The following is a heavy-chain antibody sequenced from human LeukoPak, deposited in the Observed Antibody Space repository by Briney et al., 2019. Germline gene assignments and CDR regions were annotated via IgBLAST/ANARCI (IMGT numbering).Heavy chain of an antibody. Sequence: GGSLRLSCAASGFTFRDFWMSWVRQAPGKGLEWVANIQQNGIEKYSVEGRFTISRDNVNSLLYLRINGLRADDTAMYYCARDRDGKDLWGQGTLVTVSS. CDR1: GFTFRDFW. CDR2: IQQNGIEK. D-gene: IGHD1-1*01. CDR3: ARDRDGKDL. J-gene: IGHJ5*02. V-gene: IGHV3-7*03.